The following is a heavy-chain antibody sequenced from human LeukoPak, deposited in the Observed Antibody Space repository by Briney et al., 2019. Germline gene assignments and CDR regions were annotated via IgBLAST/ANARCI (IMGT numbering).Heavy chain of an antibody. CDR1: GGSLSSYY. CDR2: IYYSGST. J-gene: IGHJ4*02. D-gene: IGHD6-19*01. Sequence: PSETLSLTCTVSGGSLSSYYWSWIRQPPGKGLEWIGYIYYSGSTNYNPSLKSRVTISVDTSKNQFSLKLSSVTAADTAVYYCARVAVAGFYYFDYWGQGTLVTVSS. CDR3: ARVAVAGFYYFDY. V-gene: IGHV4-59*01.